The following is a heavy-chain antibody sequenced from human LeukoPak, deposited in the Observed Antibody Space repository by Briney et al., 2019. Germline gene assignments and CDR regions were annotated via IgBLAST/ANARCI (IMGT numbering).Heavy chain of an antibody. CDR1: DGSINSYY. D-gene: IGHD1-7*01. J-gene: IGHJ6*02. V-gene: IGHV4-59*01. CDR3: ARDNWNYGSSMDV. Sequence: SETLSLTCSVSDGSINSYYWNWIRRPPGKGLEWIGYIYYNGNTNYSPSLKSRATISVDTSKNQFSLKLSSVTAADTAVYYCARDNWNYGSSMDVWGQGTTVTVSS. CDR2: IYYNGNT.